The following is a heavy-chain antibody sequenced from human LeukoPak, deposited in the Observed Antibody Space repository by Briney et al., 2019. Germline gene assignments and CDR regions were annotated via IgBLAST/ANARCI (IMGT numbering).Heavy chain of an antibody. CDR1: GFTFDAYA. Sequence: PGGSLRLSCEASGFTFDAYAMHWVRQAPGKGLEWVSLINKDGSATYYADSVKGRFTISRDNSKNSLYLQVNSLRSEDTALYYCATWAFYHSLDVWGQGTTVTVSS. CDR2: INKDGSAT. V-gene: IGHV3-43*02. CDR3: ATWAFYHSLDV. D-gene: IGHD1-26*01. J-gene: IGHJ6*02.